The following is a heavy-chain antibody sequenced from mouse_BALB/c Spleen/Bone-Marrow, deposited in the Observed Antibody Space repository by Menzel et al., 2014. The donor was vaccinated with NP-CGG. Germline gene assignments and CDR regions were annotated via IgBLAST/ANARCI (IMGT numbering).Heavy chain of an antibody. J-gene: IGHJ1*01. D-gene: IGHD2-1*01. CDR2: IDPYNGVT. CDR1: GYAFTSYN. Sequence: VQLQQPGPELVKPGASVEVSCKASGYAFTSYNMYWVKQSHGKSLEWIGYIDPYNGVTSYNQKFKGKATLTVDKSSSTAYMHLNSLTSEDSAVYYCAREDGNYWYFDVWGAGTTVTVSS. V-gene: IGHV1S135*01. CDR3: AREDGNYWYFDV.